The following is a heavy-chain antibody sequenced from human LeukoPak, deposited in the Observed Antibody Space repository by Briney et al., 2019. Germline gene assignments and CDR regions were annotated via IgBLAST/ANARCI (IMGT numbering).Heavy chain of an antibody. CDR1: GYSFSSYW. CDR2: IYAGDSDT. D-gene: IGHD5-18*01. V-gene: IGHV5-51*06. Sequence: GEALKTFCSSSGYSFSSYWIGWGRQMPGKGLEWMGIIYAGDSDTRYSSSFQGQVPLSADKSISTTYLQWSSLKASDTAMYYCVGYKRGADCWGEGTLVTVSS. CDR3: VGYKRGADC. J-gene: IGHJ4*02.